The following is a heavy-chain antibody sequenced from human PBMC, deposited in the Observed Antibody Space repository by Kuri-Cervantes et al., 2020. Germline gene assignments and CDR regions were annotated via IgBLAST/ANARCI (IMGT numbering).Heavy chain of an antibody. CDR1: GGSFSGNY. Sequence: SETLSPTCAVYGGSFSGNYWSWIRQPPGKGLEWIGEINHSGSTNNNPSLKSRVTISVDTSKNQFSLKLSSVTAADTAVYYCARSGYVFLVFDYWGQGTLVTVSS. CDR3: ARSGYVFLVFDY. V-gene: IGHV4-34*01. J-gene: IGHJ4*02. D-gene: IGHD5-12*01. CDR2: INHSGST.